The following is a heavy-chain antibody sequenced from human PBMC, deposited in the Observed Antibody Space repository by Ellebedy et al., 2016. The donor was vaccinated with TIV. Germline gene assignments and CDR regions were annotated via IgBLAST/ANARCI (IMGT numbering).Heavy chain of an antibody. Sequence: GGSLRLSXAASGFTFSSYAMTWVRQAPGKGLEWVSVISGSIDNTYYADSVKGRFTISRDNSKNTLYLQMNSLRAEDTAIYYCAKVDSSWYYRLYFDYWGQGTLVTVSS. D-gene: IGHD6-13*01. J-gene: IGHJ4*02. CDR1: GFTFSSYA. CDR3: AKVDSSWYYRLYFDY. V-gene: IGHV3-23*01. CDR2: ISGSIDNT.